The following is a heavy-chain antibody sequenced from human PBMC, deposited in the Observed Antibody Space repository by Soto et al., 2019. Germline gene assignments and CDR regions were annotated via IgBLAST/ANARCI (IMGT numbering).Heavy chain of an antibody. J-gene: IGHJ5*02. CDR1: GFSFSSYD. V-gene: IGHV3-23*01. CDR3: AKGRETTTSAKFCFDT. D-gene: IGHD1-26*01. CDR2: LSVTGGGP. Sequence: VGSLRLSCAASGFSFSSYDMTWVRQAPGQGLEWVSSLSVTGGGPYYADSVRGRFTMSRDNSKNTLALEMSGLRADDSAVYYCAKGRETTTSAKFCFDTWGQGTLVTVSS.